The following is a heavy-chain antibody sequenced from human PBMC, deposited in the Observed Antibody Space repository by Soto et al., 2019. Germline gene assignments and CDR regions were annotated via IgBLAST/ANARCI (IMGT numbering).Heavy chain of an antibody. CDR3: AREKASGSYSVLLDY. D-gene: IGHD1-26*01. CDR2: ISSSSSYI. Sequence: EVQLVESGGGLVKPGGSLRLSSAASGFTFSSYSMNWVRQAPGKGLEWVSSISSSSSYIYYADSVKGRFTISRDNAKNSLYLQMNSLRAEDTAVYYCAREKASGSYSVLLDYWGQGTLVTVSS. J-gene: IGHJ4*02. V-gene: IGHV3-21*01. CDR1: GFTFSSYS.